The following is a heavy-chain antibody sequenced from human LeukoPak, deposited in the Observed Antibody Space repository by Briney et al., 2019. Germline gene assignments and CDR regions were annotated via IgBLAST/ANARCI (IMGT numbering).Heavy chain of an antibody. J-gene: IGHJ6*04. CDR2: ISYDGSNK. CDR1: GFTFSSYA. D-gene: IGHD2-15*01. Sequence: GRSLRLSCAASGFTFSSYAMHWVRQAPGKGLEWVAVISYDGSNKYYADSVKGRFTISRDSSKNTLYLQMNGLRAEDTAVYYCARDKAATLRYYGMDVWGKGTTVTVSS. V-gene: IGHV3-30*04. CDR3: ARDKAATLRYYGMDV.